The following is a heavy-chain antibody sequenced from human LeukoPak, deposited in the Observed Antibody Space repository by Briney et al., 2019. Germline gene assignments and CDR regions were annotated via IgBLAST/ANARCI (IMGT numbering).Heavy chain of an antibody. CDR2: ISSSISYI. J-gene: IGHJ4*02. D-gene: IGHD4-17*01. V-gene: IGHV3-21*01. CDR3: ARDFYGDYALDY. Sequence: PRGSLRLSCAASGFTFSTYSMNWVRQAPGKGLEWVSSISSSISYIYYADSVKGRFTISRDNAKNSLYLQMNSLRAEDTAVYYCARDFYGDYALDYWGQGTLVTVSS. CDR1: GFTFSTYS.